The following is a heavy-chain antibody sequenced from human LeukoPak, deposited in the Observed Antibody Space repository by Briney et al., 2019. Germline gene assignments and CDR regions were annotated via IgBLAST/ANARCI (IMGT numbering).Heavy chain of an antibody. D-gene: IGHD3-22*01. J-gene: IGHJ4*02. Sequence: ASVKVSCKASGYTFTSYDINWVRQATGQGLEWMGWMNPNSGNTGYAQKFQGRVTMTRDTSISTAYMELSRLRSDDTAVYYCARDLSGYGNMVWGQGTLVTVAS. CDR3: ARDLSGYGNMV. CDR2: MNPNSGNT. V-gene: IGHV1-8*02. CDR1: GYTFTSYD.